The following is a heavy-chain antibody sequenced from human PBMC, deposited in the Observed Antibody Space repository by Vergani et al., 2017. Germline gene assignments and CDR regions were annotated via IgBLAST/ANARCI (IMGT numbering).Heavy chain of an antibody. V-gene: IGHV1-46*03. CDR2: INPSGGST. D-gene: IGHD3-10*01. CDR1: GYTFTSYY. CDR3: ARTSSISGSYYNGEWDY. Sequence: QVQLVQSGAEVKKPGASVKVSCKASGYTFTSYYMHWVRQAPGQGLEGMGIINPSGGSTSYAQKFQGRVTMTRDTSTSTVYMALSSLRSEDTAVYYCARTSSISGSYYNGEWDYWGQGTLVVVSS. J-gene: IGHJ4*02.